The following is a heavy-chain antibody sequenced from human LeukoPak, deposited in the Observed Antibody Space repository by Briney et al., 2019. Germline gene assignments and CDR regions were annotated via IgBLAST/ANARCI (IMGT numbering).Heavy chain of an antibody. CDR3: ARKGHDYLSAEYFQH. V-gene: IGHV3-23*01. D-gene: IGHD4-11*01. CDR2: ISGSGGST. CDR1: GFTFSSYA. Sequence: GGSLRLSCAASGFTFSSYAMSWVRQAPGEGLEWVSAISGSGGSTYYADSVKGRFTISRDNSKNTLYLQMNSLRAEDTAVYYCARKGHDYLSAEYFQHWGQGTLVTVSS. J-gene: IGHJ1*01.